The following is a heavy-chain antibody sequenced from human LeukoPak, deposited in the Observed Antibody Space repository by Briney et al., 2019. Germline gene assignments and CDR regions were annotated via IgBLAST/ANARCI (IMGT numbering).Heavy chain of an antibody. J-gene: IGHJ4*02. CDR3: AIRRGSGSPYDY. V-gene: IGHV4-34*01. D-gene: IGHD3-10*01. Sequence: SETLSLTCAVYGGSFSDYYWSWIRQPPGKGLEWIGEINHSGSTNYNPSLKSRVTISVDTSKNQFSLKLTSVTAADTAVYYCAIRRGSGSPYDYWGQGTLVTVSS. CDR1: GGSFSDYY. CDR2: INHSGST.